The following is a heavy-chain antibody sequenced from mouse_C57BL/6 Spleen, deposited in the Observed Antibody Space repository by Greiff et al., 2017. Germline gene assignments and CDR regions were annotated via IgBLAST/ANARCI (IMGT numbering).Heavy chain of an antibody. J-gene: IGHJ4*01. Sequence: EVQVVESGGGLVKPGGSLKLSCAASGFTFSSYAMSWVRQTPEKGLEWVATISDGGSYTYYPVNVKGRFTISGDNAKNNLYLQMSHLKSEDTAMYYCARDYSNYFDYWGQGTSVTVSS. CDR1: GFTFSSYA. V-gene: IGHV5-4*01. D-gene: IGHD2-5*01. CDR3: ARDYSNYFDY. CDR2: ISDGGSYT.